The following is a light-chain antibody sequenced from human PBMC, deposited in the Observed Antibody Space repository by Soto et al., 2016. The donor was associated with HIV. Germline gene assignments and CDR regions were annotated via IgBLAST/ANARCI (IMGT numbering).Light chain of an antibody. Sequence: SFELTQPSSVSVSPEQTASITCSGDRLGDKYACWYQQRPGQSPVLIIYQDNKRPSGIPERFSGSNSGNTATLAISGTQALDEADYYCQAWDNNSAVFGGGTRLSVL. CDR3: QAWDNNSAV. J-gene: IGLJ3*02. CDR1: RLGDKY. CDR2: QDN. V-gene: IGLV3-1*01.